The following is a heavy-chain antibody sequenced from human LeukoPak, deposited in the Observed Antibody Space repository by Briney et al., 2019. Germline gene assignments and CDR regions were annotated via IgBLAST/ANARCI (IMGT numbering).Heavy chain of an antibody. J-gene: IGHJ4*02. Sequence: PGGSLRLSCAPSGFTFSNYAMSWVRQAPGKGPEWVPAISSSSSYIYYADSVKGRFTISRDNAKNSLYLQMNSLRAEDTAVYYCARAVTYYYDSSGYYNAGYWGQGTLVTVSS. V-gene: IGHV3-21*01. CDR3: ARAVTYYYDSSGYYNAGY. CDR1: GFTFSNYA. CDR2: ISSSSSYI. D-gene: IGHD3-22*01.